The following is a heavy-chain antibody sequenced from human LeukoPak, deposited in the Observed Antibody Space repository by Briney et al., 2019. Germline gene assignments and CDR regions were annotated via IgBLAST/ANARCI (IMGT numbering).Heavy chain of an antibody. D-gene: IGHD1-26*01. J-gene: IGHJ6*02. CDR1: GFTFSNYA. CDR2: ISGSGGTGT. CDR3: VKDRGGSPFYGMDV. V-gene: IGHV3-23*01. Sequence: GGSLRLSCAASGFTFSNYAMSWVRQAPGKGLEWVSTISGSGGTGTYYADSVKGRFTISRDNSKSTLNLPMNSLRAEDTAVYYCVKDRGGSPFYGMDVWGQGTTVTVSS.